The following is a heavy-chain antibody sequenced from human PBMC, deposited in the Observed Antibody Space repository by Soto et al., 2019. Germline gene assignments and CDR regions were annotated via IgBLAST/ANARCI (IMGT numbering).Heavy chain of an antibody. CDR1: GFTFSSYA. V-gene: IGHV3-30-3*01. J-gene: IGHJ5*02. D-gene: IGHD1-7*01. CDR2: ISYDGSNK. CDR3: ARGARSGTPRQTNWFDP. Sequence: QVQLVESGGGVVQPGRSLRLSCAASGFTFSSYAMRWVRQAPGKGLEWVAVISYDGSNKYYADSVKGRFTISRDNSKNTLYLQMNSLRAEDTAVYYCARGARSGTPRQTNWFDPWGQGTLVTVSS.